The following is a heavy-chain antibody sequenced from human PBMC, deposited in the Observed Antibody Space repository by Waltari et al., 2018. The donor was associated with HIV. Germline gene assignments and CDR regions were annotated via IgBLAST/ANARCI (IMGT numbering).Heavy chain of an antibody. J-gene: IGHJ6*02. CDR2: TNPNSGGT. Sequence: QVQLVQSGAEVTKPGASVKVSCKASGYTFTGYYMPCMRQAPGQGIAWMGWTNPNSGGTNYAQKFQGRVTMTRDTSISTAYMELSRLRSDDTAVYYCARDQLLSQYYYGMDVWGQGTTVTVSS. CDR1: GYTFTGYY. D-gene: IGHD2-2*01. V-gene: IGHV1-2*02. CDR3: ARDQLLSQYYYGMDV.